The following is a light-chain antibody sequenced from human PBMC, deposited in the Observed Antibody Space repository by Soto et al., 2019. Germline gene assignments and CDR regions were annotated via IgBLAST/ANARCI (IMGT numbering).Light chain of an antibody. CDR1: SGHSSYA. CDR3: QTWGTGIHVV. Sequence: QLVLTQSPSASASLGASVKLTCTLSSGHSSYAIAWHQQQPEKGPRYLLKLDSDGSHTKGVAIPDRFSGSSSGAERCLTISSLQSEDEADYYCQTWGTGIHVVFGGGTKVTVL. V-gene: IGLV4-69*01. J-gene: IGLJ2*01. CDR2: LDSDGSH.